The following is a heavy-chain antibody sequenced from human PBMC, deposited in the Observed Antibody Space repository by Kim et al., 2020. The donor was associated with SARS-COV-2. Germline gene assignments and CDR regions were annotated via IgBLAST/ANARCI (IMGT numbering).Heavy chain of an antibody. CDR3: ARGLLTVVVPAAIRFTATGWFDP. J-gene: IGHJ5*02. CDR1: GGSFSGYY. CDR2: INHSGST. D-gene: IGHD2-2*02. V-gene: IGHV4-34*01. Sequence: SETLSLTCAVYGGSFSGYYWSWIRQPPGKGLEWIGEINHSGSTNYNPSLKSRVTISVDTSKNQFSLKLSSVTAAATAVYYCARGLLTVVVPAAIRFTATGWFDPWGQGTLVTVSS.